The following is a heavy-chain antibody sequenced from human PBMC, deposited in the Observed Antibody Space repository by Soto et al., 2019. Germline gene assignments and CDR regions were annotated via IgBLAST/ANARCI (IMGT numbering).Heavy chain of an antibody. V-gene: IGHV3-7*05. J-gene: IGHJ4*02. Sequence: GGSLRLSCAASGFTFSSYWMSWVRQAPGKGLEWVANIKQDGSEKYYVDSVKGRFTISRDNAKNSLYLQMNSLRAEDTAVYYCARAGYCSSTSCYIDYWGQGTLVTVSS. CDR1: GFTFSSYW. CDR2: IKQDGSEK. CDR3: ARAGYCSSTSCYIDY. D-gene: IGHD2-2*02.